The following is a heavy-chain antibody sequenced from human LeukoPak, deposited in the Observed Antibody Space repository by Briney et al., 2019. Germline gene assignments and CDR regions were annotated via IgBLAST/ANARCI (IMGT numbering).Heavy chain of an antibody. CDR3: AKGPDKYGIKVYAEF. D-gene: IGHD2-8*01. Sequence: PGGSLRLSCAASGFPSINYAMSWVRQAPGKGLEWVSAITGSGGTTYYADSAKGRFTISRDNSKNTVYLQMNSLRAEDTAVYYCAKGPDKYGIKVYAEFWGQGTLVTVSS. CDR2: ITGSGGTT. CDR1: GFPSINYA. J-gene: IGHJ4*02. V-gene: IGHV3-23*01.